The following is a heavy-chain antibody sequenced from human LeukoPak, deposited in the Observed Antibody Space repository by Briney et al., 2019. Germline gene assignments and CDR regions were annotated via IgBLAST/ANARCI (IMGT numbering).Heavy chain of an antibody. CDR2: ISGSGGST. J-gene: IGHJ4*02. CDR3: ARASGLVNN. CDR1: GFTFSSYA. V-gene: IGHV3-23*01. Sequence: GGSLRLSCAASGFTFSSYAMSWVRQAPGKGLEWVSAISGSGGSTYYADSVKGRFTISRDNSKNSLYLQMNSLRVEDTAVYYCARASGLVNNWGQGTLVTVSS. D-gene: IGHD2/OR15-2a*01.